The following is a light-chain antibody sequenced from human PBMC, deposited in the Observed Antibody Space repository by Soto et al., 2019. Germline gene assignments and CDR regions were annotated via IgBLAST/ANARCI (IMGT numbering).Light chain of an antibody. CDR1: SSDVGIYNL. Sequence: QSVLTQPASVSGSPGQPITISCTGTSSDVGIYNLVSWYQHFPGKAPKLMIYEVNKRPSGVSNRFSGSKSGSTASLTISGLQADDEAPYYCCSYTRSGSFVFGTGTKVTVL. V-gene: IGLV2-23*02. CDR3: CSYTRSGSFV. J-gene: IGLJ1*01. CDR2: EVN.